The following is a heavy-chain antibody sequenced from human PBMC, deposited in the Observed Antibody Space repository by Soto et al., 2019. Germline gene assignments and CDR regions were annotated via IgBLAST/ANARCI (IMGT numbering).Heavy chain of an antibody. Sequence: PSETLSLTCTVSGGSISSSSYYWGWIRQPPGKGLEWIGSIYYSGSTYYNPSLKSRVTISVDTSKNQFSLKLSSVTAADTAVYYCARTPQQLVRDNWFDPWGQGTLVTVSS. V-gene: IGHV4-39*01. D-gene: IGHD6-13*01. CDR3: ARTPQQLVRDNWFDP. CDR1: GGSISSSSYY. CDR2: IYYSGST. J-gene: IGHJ5*02.